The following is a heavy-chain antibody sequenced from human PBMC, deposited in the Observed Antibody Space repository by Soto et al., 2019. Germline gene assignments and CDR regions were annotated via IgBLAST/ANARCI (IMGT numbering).Heavy chain of an antibody. J-gene: IGHJ6*02. D-gene: IGHD3-10*01. Sequence: ASVKVSCKASGYTFTSYAMHWVRQAPGQRLEWMGWINAGNGNTKYSQKFQGRVTITRDTSASTAYMELSSLRSEDTAVYYCARDSNLLWFGELRIDYYYGMDVWGQGTTVTVSS. CDR3: ARDSNLLWFGELRIDYYYGMDV. CDR1: GYTFTSYA. V-gene: IGHV1-3*01. CDR2: INAGNGNT.